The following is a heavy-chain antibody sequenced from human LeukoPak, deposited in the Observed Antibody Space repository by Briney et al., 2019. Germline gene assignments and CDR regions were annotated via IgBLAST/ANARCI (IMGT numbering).Heavy chain of an antibody. CDR3: AKDREYSSSSGLFDY. Sequence: GGSLRLSCAASGFTFSSYGMHWVRQAPGKRLEWVAFIRYDGSNKYYADSVKGRFTISRDNSKNTLYLQMNSLRAEDTAVYYCAKDREYSSSSGLFDYWGQGTLVTVSS. D-gene: IGHD6-6*01. CDR1: GFTFSSYG. J-gene: IGHJ4*02. V-gene: IGHV3-30*02. CDR2: IRYDGSNK.